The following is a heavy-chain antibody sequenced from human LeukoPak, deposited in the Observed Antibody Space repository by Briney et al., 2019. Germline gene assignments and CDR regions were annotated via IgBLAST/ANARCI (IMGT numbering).Heavy chain of an antibody. J-gene: IGHJ4*02. D-gene: IGHD6-6*01. CDR1: GFTFDDYA. CDR2: ISWNSGSI. V-gene: IGHV3-9*01. Sequence: GGSLRLSCAASGFTFDDYAMHWVRQAPGKGLEWVSGISWNSGSIGYADSVKGRFTISRDNAKNSLYLQMNSLRAEDTALYYCAKDISLPRESIAPGYFDYWGQGTLVTVSS. CDR3: AKDISLPRESIAPGYFDY.